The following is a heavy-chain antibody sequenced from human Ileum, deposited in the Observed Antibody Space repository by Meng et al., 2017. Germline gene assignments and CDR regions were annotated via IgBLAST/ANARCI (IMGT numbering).Heavy chain of an antibody. J-gene: IGHJ3*02. CDR1: GGSISGHY. Sequence: SETLSLTCTVSGGSISGHYWSWIRQPPGKGLEWIGYVYSTGSTNYNPSLESRVTISVDTSKNQFSLKLTSVTAAETAVYYCARMPIKMSTFKAFDIWGQGTMVTVSS. D-gene: IGHD5-24*01. V-gene: IGHV4-59*11. CDR3: ARMPIKMSTFKAFDI. CDR2: VYSTGST.